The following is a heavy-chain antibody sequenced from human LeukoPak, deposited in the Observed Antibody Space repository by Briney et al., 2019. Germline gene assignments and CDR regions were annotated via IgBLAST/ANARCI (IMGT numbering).Heavy chain of an antibody. D-gene: IGHD4-23*01. CDR2: IRSKAYGGTT. CDR3: TSGGTSYY. Sequence: PGGSLRLSCTASGFSFGDYAMSWVRQAPGKGLERVGFIRSKAYGGTTEYAASVKGRFTISRDDSKSIAYLQMNSLKTEDTAVYYCTSGGTSYYWGQGTLVTVSS. J-gene: IGHJ4*02. CDR1: GFSFGDYA. V-gene: IGHV3-49*04.